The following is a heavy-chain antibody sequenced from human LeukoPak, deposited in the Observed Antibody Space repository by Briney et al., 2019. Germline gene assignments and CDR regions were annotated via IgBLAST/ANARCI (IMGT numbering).Heavy chain of an antibody. CDR2: INHSGST. D-gene: IGHD5-18*01. CDR1: GFTFESYW. CDR3: ARFGYPPTFKNYYGMDV. J-gene: IGHJ6*02. V-gene: IGHV4-34*01. Sequence: KPGGSLRLSCAASGFTFESYWMSWVRQPPGEGLEWIGEINHSGSTNYNPSLKSRVTISVDTSKNQFSLKLSSVTAADTAVYYCARFGYPPTFKNYYGMDVWGQGTTVTVSS.